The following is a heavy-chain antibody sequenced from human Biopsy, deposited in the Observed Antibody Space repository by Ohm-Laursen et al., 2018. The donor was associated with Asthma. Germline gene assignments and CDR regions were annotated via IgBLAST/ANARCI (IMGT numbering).Heavy chain of an antibody. CDR2: IIPVFGTS. V-gene: IGHV1-69*13. CDR1: GGTFSRYA. D-gene: IGHD4-17*01. Sequence: GASVKVSCKASGGTFSRYAISWVRQAPGQGLEWMGGIIPVFGTSNYAQKFQGRVTFTAGGSTSSAYMELSSLTSEDSAVYYCAREVSTVDYGYYYFAMDVWGQGTTVTVPS. J-gene: IGHJ6*02. CDR3: AREVSTVDYGYYYFAMDV.